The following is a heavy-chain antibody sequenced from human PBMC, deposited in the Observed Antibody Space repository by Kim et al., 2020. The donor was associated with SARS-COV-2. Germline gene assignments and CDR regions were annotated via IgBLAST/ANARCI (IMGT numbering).Heavy chain of an antibody. V-gene: IGHV6-1*01. CDR3: ASSKRGYFDY. CDR2: YN. J-gene: IGHJ4*02. Sequence: YNAYAVSMKSRITVNPDTSKNLFSLQLNSVTPEDTAVYYCASSKRGYFDYWGQGTLVTVSS.